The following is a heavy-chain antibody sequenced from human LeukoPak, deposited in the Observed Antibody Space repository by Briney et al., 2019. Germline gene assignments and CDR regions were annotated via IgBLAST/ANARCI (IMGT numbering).Heavy chain of an antibody. CDR1: GSTFSDYY. D-gene: IGHD6-19*01. CDR3: AGAVAGTWAFGY. V-gene: IGHV3-11*01. Sequence: GGSLRLSCAASGSTFSDYYMSWIRQAPGKGLEWVSYISSSGSTIYYADSVKGRFTISRDNSKNTLYLQMNSLRAEDTAVYYCAGAVAGTWAFGYWGQGTLVTVSS. J-gene: IGHJ4*02. CDR2: ISSSGSTI.